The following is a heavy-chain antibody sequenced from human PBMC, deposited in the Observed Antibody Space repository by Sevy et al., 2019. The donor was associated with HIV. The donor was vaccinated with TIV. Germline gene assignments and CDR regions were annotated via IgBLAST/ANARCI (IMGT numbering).Heavy chain of an antibody. D-gene: IGHD2-2*01. CDR3: ARQEAGVVPAATTFYYYYYMDV. CDR2: IYYSGST. V-gene: IGHV4-39*01. CDR1: GGSISSSSYY. Sequence: SETLSLTCTVSGGSISSSSYYWGWIRQPPGQGLEWIGSIYYSGSTYYHPSLKSRVTISVDTSKNQFSLKLSSVTAADTAVYYCARQEAGVVPAATTFYYYYYMDVWGKGTTVTVSS. J-gene: IGHJ6*03.